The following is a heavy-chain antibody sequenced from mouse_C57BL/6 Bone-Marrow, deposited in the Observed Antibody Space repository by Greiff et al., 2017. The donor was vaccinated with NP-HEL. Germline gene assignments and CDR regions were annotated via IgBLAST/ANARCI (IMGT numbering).Heavy chain of an antibody. D-gene: IGHD1-1*01. V-gene: IGHV1-18*01. CDR1: GYTFTDYN. Sequence: EVQLQQSGPELVKPGASVKIPCKASGYTFTDYNMDWVKQSHGKSLEWIGDINPNNGGTIYNQKFKGKATLTVDKSSSTAYMELRSLTSEDTSVYYCARYSHYCGSSYGYFDVWGTGTTVTVSS. CDR2: INPNNGGT. J-gene: IGHJ1*03. CDR3: ARYSHYCGSSYGYFDV.